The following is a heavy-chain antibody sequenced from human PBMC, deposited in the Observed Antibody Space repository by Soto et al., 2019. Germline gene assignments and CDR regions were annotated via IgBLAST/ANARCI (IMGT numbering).Heavy chain of an antibody. J-gene: IGHJ4*02. V-gene: IGHV3-23*01. CDR1: AFTFSRYA. Sequence: GGSLRLSCAASAFTFSRYAMSWVRQAPGKGLEWVSAIRESGGTTYYANSVKGRFTISRDDSKNTVYLQLNSLGAGDTAVYYCAKISYYSDTSAYYHSWGQGTLVTVSS. CDR2: IRESGGTT. D-gene: IGHD3-22*01. CDR3: AKISYYSDTSAYYHS.